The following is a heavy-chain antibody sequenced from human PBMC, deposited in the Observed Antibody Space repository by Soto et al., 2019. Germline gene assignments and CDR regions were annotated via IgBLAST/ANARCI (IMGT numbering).Heavy chain of an antibody. CDR1: GYSVSSSDYY. CDR3: APLTVSLSGPYGIHV. V-gene: IGHV4-39*01. D-gene: IGHD2-15*01. J-gene: IGHJ6*02. Sequence: SEPLSLTCSVSGYSVSSSDYYWAWIRQPPGKGLEWIGSMFYSGLTYYNPSLKSRVTLSVDTSKNHFSVRLNSVTAADTAVYYCAPLTVSLSGPYGIHVWGQGTTVTISS. CDR2: MFYSGLT.